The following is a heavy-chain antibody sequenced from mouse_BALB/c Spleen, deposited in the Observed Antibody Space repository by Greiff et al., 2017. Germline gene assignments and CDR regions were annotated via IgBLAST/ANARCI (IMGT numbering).Heavy chain of an antibody. CDR1: GFNIKDYY. J-gene: IGHJ4*01. CDR2: IDPENGDT. Sequence: VQLQQSGAELVRSGASVKLSCTASGFNIKDYYMHWVKQRPEQGLEWIGWIDPENGDTEYAPKFQGKATMTADTSSNTAYLQLSSLTSEDTAVYYCNGITGTYGAMDYWGQGTSVTVSS. CDR3: NGITGTYGAMDY. D-gene: IGHD4-1*01. V-gene: IGHV14-4*02.